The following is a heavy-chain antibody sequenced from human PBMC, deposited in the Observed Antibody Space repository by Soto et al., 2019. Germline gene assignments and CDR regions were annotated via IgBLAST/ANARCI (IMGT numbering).Heavy chain of an antibody. V-gene: IGHV1-46*01. CDR2: INPSGGST. Sequence: ASGKVSCKASGYTFTRYDMHWVRQAPGQGLEWMGIINPSGGSTSYAQKFQGRVTMTRDTSTSTVYMELSSLRSEDTAVYYCARDSRHIVVVTAIPNWYFDLWGRGTLVTVSS. CDR1: GYTFTRYD. CDR3: ARDSRHIVVVTAIPNWYFDL. J-gene: IGHJ2*01. D-gene: IGHD2-21*02.